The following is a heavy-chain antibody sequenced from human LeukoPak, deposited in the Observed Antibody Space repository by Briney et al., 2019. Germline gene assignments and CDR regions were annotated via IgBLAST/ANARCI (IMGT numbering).Heavy chain of an antibody. CDR2: INADTGKP. CDR1: GYTFNTHS. D-gene: IGHD6-6*01. Sequence: ASVKVSCMASGYTFNTHSITWVRQAPGQGLEWLGWINADTGKPTYAQDFTGRFVFSLDTSVSTAYLQISSLKAEDTAVYYCAREVVRFDYWGQGTLVTVSS. V-gene: IGHV7-4-1*02. CDR3: AREVVRFDY. J-gene: IGHJ4*02.